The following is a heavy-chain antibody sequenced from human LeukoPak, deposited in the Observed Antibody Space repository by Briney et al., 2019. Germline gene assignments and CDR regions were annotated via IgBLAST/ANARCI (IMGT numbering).Heavy chain of an antibody. D-gene: IGHD3-22*01. CDR1: GGSLSSYY. CDR2: IYYSGST. J-gene: IGHJ4*02. CDR3: ARGLYYYDDFDY. Sequence: SETLSLTCTVSGGSLSSYYWSWIRQPPGKGLEWIGYIYYSGSTNYNPSLKSRVTISVDTSKNQFSLKLSSVTAADTAVYYCARGLYYYDDFDYWGQGTLVTVSS. V-gene: IGHV4-59*01.